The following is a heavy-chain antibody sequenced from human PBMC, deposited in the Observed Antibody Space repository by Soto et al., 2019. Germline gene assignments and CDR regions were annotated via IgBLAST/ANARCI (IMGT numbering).Heavy chain of an antibody. V-gene: IGHV4-31*03. CDR2: IYYSGSA. D-gene: IGHD6-13*01. Sequence: SETLSLTCTVSGGSVSSGGYYWTWIRQHPGKGLEWIGYIYYSGSAYYNPSLKSRVTISADTSKNQFSLKLNSVTVADTAVYYCARSSFSSSWYSRGVEYFQHWGQGTLVTVSS. J-gene: IGHJ1*01. CDR3: ARSSFSSSWYSRGVEYFQH. CDR1: GGSVSSGGYY.